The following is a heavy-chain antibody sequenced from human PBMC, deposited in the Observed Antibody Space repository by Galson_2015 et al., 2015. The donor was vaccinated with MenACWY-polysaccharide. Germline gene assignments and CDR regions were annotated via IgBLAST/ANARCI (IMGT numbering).Heavy chain of an antibody. CDR3: ATDRMRDYDDY. V-gene: IGHV3-15*01. CDR2: IKSKTGGGTT. Sequence: SLRLSCAAPGFTFSNAWMRWVRQAPGKGLEWVSRIKSKTGGGTTDYATPVNGRFTITRDDSKNTVYLQLNSLNTEDTSVYYCATDRMRDYDDYWGQGTLVTVSS. J-gene: IGHJ4*02. CDR1: GFTFSNAW. D-gene: IGHD4-17*01.